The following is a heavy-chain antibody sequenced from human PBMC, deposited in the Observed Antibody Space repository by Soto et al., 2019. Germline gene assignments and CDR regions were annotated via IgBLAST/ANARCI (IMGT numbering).Heavy chain of an antibody. CDR1: GFTFSSYA. J-gene: IGHJ6*02. D-gene: IGHD5-12*01. CDR2: ISGSGGST. CDR3: AKAEKTGSGYDQRGLYYYGMDV. Sequence: GGSLRLSCAASGFTFSSYAMSWVRQAPGKGLEWVSAISGSGGSTYYADSVKGRFTISRDNSKNTLYLQMNSLRAEDTAVYYCAKAEKTGSGYDQRGLYYYGMDVWGQGTTVTVSS. V-gene: IGHV3-23*01.